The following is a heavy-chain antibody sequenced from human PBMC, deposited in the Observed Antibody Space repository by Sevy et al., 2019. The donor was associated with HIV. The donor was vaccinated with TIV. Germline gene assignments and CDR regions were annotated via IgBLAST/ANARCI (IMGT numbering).Heavy chain of an antibody. Sequence: GGSLRLSCAASGFTFSSYAMSWVRQAPGKGLEWVSAISGSGGSTYYADSVKGRFTISRDNSKNTLYLQMNSLRAEDMAVYYCAKDLAAMDPGGSFDYWGQGTLVTVSS. CDR3: AKDLAAMDPGGSFDY. J-gene: IGHJ4*02. CDR2: ISGSGGST. CDR1: GFTFSSYA. V-gene: IGHV3-23*01. D-gene: IGHD5-18*01.